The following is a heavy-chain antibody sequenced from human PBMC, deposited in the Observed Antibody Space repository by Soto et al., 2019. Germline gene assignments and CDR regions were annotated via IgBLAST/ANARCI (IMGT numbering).Heavy chain of an antibody. CDR2: ISGGGDTA. Sequence: GGSLRLSCAASGFTFSNYGMSWVRQAPGKGLEWVSSISGGGDTAHYADSAKGRFTISRDNSKNTLYLQMSILRAEDTAVYYCAKGQDDYGDSDVWFDPWGQGTLVTVSS. CDR1: GFTFSNYG. D-gene: IGHD4-17*01. V-gene: IGHV3-23*01. J-gene: IGHJ5*02. CDR3: AKGQDDYGDSDVWFDP.